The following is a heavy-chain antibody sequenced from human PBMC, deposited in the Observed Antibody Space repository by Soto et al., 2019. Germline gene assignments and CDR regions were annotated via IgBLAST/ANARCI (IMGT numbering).Heavy chain of an antibody. CDR1: GGTFSSYA. CDR3: ARVTGCSSTSCYDAHYYYYYGMDV. Sequence: QVQLVQSGAEVKKPGSSVKVSCKASGGTFSSYAISWVRQAPGQGLEWMGGIIPIFGTANYAQKFQGRVTITADESTSTAHMELSSLRSEDTAVYYCARVTGCSSTSCYDAHYYYYYGMDVWGQGTTVTVSS. V-gene: IGHV1-69*01. D-gene: IGHD2-2*01. J-gene: IGHJ6*02. CDR2: IIPIFGTA.